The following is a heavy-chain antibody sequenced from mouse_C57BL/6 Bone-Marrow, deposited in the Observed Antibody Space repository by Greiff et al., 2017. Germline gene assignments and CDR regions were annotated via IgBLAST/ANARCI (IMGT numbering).Heavy chain of an antibody. J-gene: IGHJ2*01. CDR3: ASTTVGPLDD. D-gene: IGHD1-1*01. Sequence: VQLQQPGAELVKPGASVKLSCKASGYTFTSYWMHWVKQRPGQGLEWIGMIHPNSGSTNYNETFKSKATLTVDNTSSTAYMQLSSLTSEDSAVYYCASTTVGPLDDWGQGTTLTVSS. V-gene: IGHV1-64*01. CDR1: GYTFTSYW. CDR2: IHPNSGST.